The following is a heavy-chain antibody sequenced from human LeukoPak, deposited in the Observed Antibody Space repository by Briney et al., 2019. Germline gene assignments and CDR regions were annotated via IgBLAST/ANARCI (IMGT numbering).Heavy chain of an antibody. CDR2: IGSSGTA. CDR3: TRDRGQWLVDY. CDR1: GGSISTSGYY. Sequence: SETLSLTCTVSGGSISTSGYYWGWIRQLPGKGLEYFASIGSSGTAYYNPSLQSRVTISADTSKNQFSLKLSSVTAADTAVYYCTRDRGQWLVDYWGQGTLVTVSS. J-gene: IGHJ4*02. D-gene: IGHD6-19*01. V-gene: IGHV4-39*07.